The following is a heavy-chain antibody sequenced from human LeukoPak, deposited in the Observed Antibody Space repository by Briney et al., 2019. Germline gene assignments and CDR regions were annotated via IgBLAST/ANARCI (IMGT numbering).Heavy chain of an antibody. CDR2: IYYSGST. CDR1: GGSISSYY. V-gene: IGHV4-59*08. CDR3: ARHVIMGATTGYYYGMDV. J-gene: IGHJ6*02. Sequence: PSETLSLTCTVSGGSISSYYWSWIRQPPGKGLEWIGYIYYSGSTNYNPYLKSRVTISVDTSKSQFSLKLSSVTAADTAVYYCARHVIMGATTGYYYGMDVWGQGTTVTVSS. D-gene: IGHD1-26*01.